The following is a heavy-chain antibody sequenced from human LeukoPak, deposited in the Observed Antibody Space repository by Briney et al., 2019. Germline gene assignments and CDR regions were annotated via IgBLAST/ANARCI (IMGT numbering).Heavy chain of an antibody. CDR2: INHRRST. Sequence: SETLSLTCAVYGGSFSGYYWTWIRQPPGKGLEWIGEINHRRSTKYSPSLKSRVTISVDTSKNQFSLRLSSVTAADTAVYYCARGGWELRYYYMDVWGKGTTVTVSS. D-gene: IGHD1-26*01. CDR3: ARGGWELRYYYMDV. CDR1: GGSFSGYY. V-gene: IGHV4-34*01. J-gene: IGHJ6*03.